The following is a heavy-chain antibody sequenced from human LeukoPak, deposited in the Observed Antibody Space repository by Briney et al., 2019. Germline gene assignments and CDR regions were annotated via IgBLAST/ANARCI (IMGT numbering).Heavy chain of an antibody. J-gene: IGHJ4*02. CDR3: AKGGATKFYFDY. V-gene: IGHV3-23*01. D-gene: IGHD5-12*01. Sequence: GGSLRLSCAASGFTFSSYSMNWVRQVPGKGLEWVSTLSGSGGRTYYADSVKGRFTISRDNSKNTLYLQMNSLRAEDTAIFYCAKGGATKFYFDYWGQGTLVIVSS. CDR2: LSGSGGRT. CDR1: GFTFSSYS.